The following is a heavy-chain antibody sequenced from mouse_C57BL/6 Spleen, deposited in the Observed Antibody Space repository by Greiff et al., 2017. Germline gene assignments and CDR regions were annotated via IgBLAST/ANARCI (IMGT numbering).Heavy chain of an antibody. CDR2: INPNNGGT. CDR3: ARGPY. J-gene: IGHJ2*01. CDR1: GYTFTDYN. Sequence: VQLKQSGPELVKPGASVKMSCKASGYTFTDYNMHWVKQSHGKSLEWLGYINPNNGGTSYNQKFKGKATLTENKSYSTAYMERRSLASENSAVYYCARGPYWGQGTTLTVSS. V-gene: IGHV1-22*01.